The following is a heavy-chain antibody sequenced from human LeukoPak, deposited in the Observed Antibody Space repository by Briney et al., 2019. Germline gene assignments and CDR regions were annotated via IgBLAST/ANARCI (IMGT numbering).Heavy chain of an antibody. CDR1: GGTFSSYA. CDR3: ASTIAAAGYFDY. V-gene: IGHV1-69*04. J-gene: IGHJ4*02. Sequence: SVKVSCKASGGTFSSYAISWVRQAPGQGLEWMGRIIPILGIANYAQKFQGRVTITADKSTSTAYMELSSLRSEDTAVYYCASTIAAAGYFDYWGQGTLVTVSS. D-gene: IGHD6-13*01. CDR2: IIPILGIA.